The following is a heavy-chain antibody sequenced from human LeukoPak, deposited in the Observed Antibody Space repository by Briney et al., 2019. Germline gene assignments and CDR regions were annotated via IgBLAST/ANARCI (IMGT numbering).Heavy chain of an antibody. J-gene: IGHJ4*02. V-gene: IGHV4-38-2*02. CDR1: DYSISTDYY. CDR3: ARNAPEGLDY. D-gene: IGHD2-2*01. Sequence: SETLSLTCTVSDYSISTDYYWGWIRQPPGKGLEWIGSINHSGSTYYNPSLKSRVTISIDTSKKQFSLKLSSVTAADTAVYYCARNAPEGLDYWGQGTLVTVSS. CDR2: INHSGST.